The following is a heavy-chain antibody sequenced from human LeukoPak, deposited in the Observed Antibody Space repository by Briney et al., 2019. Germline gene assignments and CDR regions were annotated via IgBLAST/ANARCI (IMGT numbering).Heavy chain of an antibody. J-gene: IGHJ3*02. D-gene: IGHD3-10*01. CDR1: GYSFTSYW. V-gene: IGHV5-51*01. CDR3: ASSAYYYGSGSYYARHDAFDI. CDR2: IYPGDSDT. Sequence: GESLKISCKGSGYSFTSYWIGWVRQMPGKGLEWMGIIYPGDSDTRYSPSFQGQVTISADKSISTAYLQWSSLKASDTAMYYCASSAYYYGSGSYYARHDAFDIWGQGTMVTVSS.